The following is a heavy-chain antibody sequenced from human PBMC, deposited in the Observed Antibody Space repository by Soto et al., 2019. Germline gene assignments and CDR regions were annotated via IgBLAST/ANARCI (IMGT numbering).Heavy chain of an antibody. V-gene: IGHV3-64D*08. J-gene: IGHJ3*02. CDR2: ISSDGGNT. D-gene: IGHD3-16*01. Sequence: GGSLRLSCSGSGFIFSSYTIYWVRQAPGKGLEYVSAISSDGGNTYDADSVKGRFTISRDNSKKTMDLQMSSLRVEDTAVYYCVKGGYTFAYRAFDILGQGTIVTVSS. CDR1: GFIFSSYT. CDR3: VKGGYTFAYRAFDI.